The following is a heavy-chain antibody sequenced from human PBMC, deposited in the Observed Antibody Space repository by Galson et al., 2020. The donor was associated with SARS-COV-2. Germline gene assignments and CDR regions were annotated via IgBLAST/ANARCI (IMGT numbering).Heavy chain of an antibody. CDR1: GGSISSYY. CDR3: ARAGGTPYCSSTSCYRGESLSYGMDV. V-gene: IGHV4-59*01. Sequence: SETLSLTCTVSGGSISSYYWSWIRQPPGKGLEWIGYIYYSGSTNYNPSLKSRVTISVDTSKNQFSLKLSSVTAADTAVYYCARAGGTPYCSSTSCYRGESLSYGMDVWGQGTTVTVSS. D-gene: IGHD2-2*01. CDR2: IYYSGST. J-gene: IGHJ6*02.